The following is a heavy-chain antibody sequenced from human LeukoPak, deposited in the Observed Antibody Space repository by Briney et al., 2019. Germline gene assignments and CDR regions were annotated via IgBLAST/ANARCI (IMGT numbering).Heavy chain of an antibody. CDR2: INTSGGST. D-gene: IGHD3-16*02. Sequence: ASVKVSCKASGYTFTSYYMHWVRQAPGQGLEWMGIINTSGGSTSYAQKFQGRVTMTRDTSTSTVYMELSSLRSEDTAVYYCARERYNWYARHDYVWGSYPDYWVQGTLVTVSS. CDR1: GYTFTSYY. V-gene: IGHV1-46*01. J-gene: IGHJ4*02. CDR3: ARERYNWYARHDYVWGSYPDY.